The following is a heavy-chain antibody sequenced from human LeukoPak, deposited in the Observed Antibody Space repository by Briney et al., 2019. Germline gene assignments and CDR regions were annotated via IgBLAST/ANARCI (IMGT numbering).Heavy chain of an antibody. J-gene: IGHJ4*02. CDR2: ISYDGSDE. CDR1: GFTFSAYA. D-gene: IGHD3-16*01. CDR3: ARVPSLFGY. V-gene: IGHV3-30-3*01. Sequence: GGSLRLSCAASGFTFSAYAMHWVRQAPGRGLEWVAFISYDGSDEYYADSVKGRFTISRDNSKDTLFLEMNSLRPEDTAIYYCARVPSLFGYWGQGTLVTVSS.